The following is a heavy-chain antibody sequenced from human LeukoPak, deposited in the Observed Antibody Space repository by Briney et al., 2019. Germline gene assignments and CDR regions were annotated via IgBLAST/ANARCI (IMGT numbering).Heavy chain of an antibody. Sequence: ASVKVSCKAPGYTFSSYDINWVRQATGQGLEWMGWMNPHSGDTGFAQKFKGRVTMTRDTSINTAYMDLGSLSSEDTAVYYCSRGGGYYDRSAKYFIRPPEYWGQGTLVTVSS. CDR3: SRGGGYYDRSAKYFIRPPEY. V-gene: IGHV1-8*01. CDR1: GYTFSSYD. D-gene: IGHD3-22*01. CDR2: MNPHSGDT. J-gene: IGHJ4*02.